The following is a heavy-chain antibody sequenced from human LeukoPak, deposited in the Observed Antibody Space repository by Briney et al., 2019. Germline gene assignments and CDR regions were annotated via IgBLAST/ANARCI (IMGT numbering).Heavy chain of an antibody. Sequence: SETLSLTCTVSGYSISSGYYWGWIRQPPGKGLEWIGSIYHSGSTYYNPSLKSRVTISVDTSKNQFSLKLSSVTAADTAVYYCAGTNYGDYAWFDPWGQGTLVTVSS. J-gene: IGHJ5*02. V-gene: IGHV4-38-2*02. CDR2: IYHSGST. D-gene: IGHD4-17*01. CDR3: AGTNYGDYAWFDP. CDR1: GYSISSGYY.